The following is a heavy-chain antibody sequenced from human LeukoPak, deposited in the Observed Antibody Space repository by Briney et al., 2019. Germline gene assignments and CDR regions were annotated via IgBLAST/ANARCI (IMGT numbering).Heavy chain of an antibody. CDR3: ARGFNYDILTGQKY. J-gene: IGHJ4*02. V-gene: IGHV3-48*03. CDR1: GFTFSSYE. CDR2: ISSSGSTI. D-gene: IGHD3-9*01. Sequence: PGGSLRLSCAASGFTFSSYEMNWVRQAPGKGLEWVSYISSSGSTIYYADSVKGRFTISRDNAKNSLYLQMNSLRAEDTALYYCARGFNYDILTGQKYWGQGTLVTVSS.